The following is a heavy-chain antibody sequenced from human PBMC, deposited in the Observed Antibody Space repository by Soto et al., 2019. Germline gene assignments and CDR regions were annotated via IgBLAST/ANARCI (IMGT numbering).Heavy chain of an antibody. CDR3: ARWGTTGGLDV. Sequence: QVQLVESGGGVVQPGTSLRVSCVGSGFTFRSYVIHWVRQAPGKGLEWVALTSYDGSDKYYGDSVRGRFTISRDNSTNTVALQMCSLRIEDLALYYCARWGTTGGLDVWGQGTLVSVSS. V-gene: IGHV3-30*19. J-gene: IGHJ1*01. CDR1: GFTFRSYV. CDR2: TSYDGSDK. D-gene: IGHD3-16*01.